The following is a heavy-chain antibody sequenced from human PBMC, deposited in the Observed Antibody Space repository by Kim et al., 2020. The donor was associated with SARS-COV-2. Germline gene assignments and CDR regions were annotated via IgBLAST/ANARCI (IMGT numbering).Heavy chain of an antibody. Sequence: QTFQGRVTITRDTSASTAYMELSSMRSEDTAVYYCARAPYWGSVYYFDYWGQGTLVTVSS. J-gene: IGHJ4*02. CDR3: ARAPYWGSVYYFDY. V-gene: IGHV1-3*01. D-gene: IGHD7-27*01.